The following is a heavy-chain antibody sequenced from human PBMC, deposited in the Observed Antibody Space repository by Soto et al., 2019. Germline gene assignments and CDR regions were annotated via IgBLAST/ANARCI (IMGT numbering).Heavy chain of an antibody. CDR1: GGSISGYF. J-gene: IGHJ6*02. CDR3: ASPRYDILTGHYNYGMDA. Sequence: LSLTCTVSGGSISGYFWSWIRQPPRKGPEGIGYIHYTGSTNYNPSLKSRVTISIDMSKNQFSLTLSSVPPPDTAVYYCASPRYDILTGHYNYGMDAWGQGTTVTVSS. V-gene: IGHV4-59*08. D-gene: IGHD3-9*01. CDR2: IHYTGST.